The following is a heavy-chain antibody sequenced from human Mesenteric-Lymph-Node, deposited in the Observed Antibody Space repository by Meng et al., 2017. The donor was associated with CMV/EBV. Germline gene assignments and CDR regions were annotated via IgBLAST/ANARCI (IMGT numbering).Heavy chain of an antibody. V-gene: IGHV1-46*01. J-gene: IGHJ5*01. CDR2: INPSGGST. Sequence: GYTFISFYIHWMQQAPGQGLEWIGIINPSGGSTNYAQRFQGRTTMTRNTSTSTIYMELTSLRSDDTAVYYCVRDETVNYIPNNWFDSWGQGTLVTVSS. D-gene: IGHD1-1*01. CDR1: GYTFISFY. CDR3: VRDETVNYIPNNWFDS.